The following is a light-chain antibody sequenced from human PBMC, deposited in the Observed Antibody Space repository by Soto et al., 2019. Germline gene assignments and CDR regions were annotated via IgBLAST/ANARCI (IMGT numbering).Light chain of an antibody. J-gene: IGLJ1*01. Sequence: QSALTQPASVSGSPGQSITISCTGTSSDFGAYNYVCWYQQHPGKAPKLMIYDVTNRPSGVSSRFSGSKSRNTASLTISGLLAEDEADYYCNSYTGSSSPYVFGTGTKVTVL. CDR2: DVT. V-gene: IGLV2-14*03. CDR3: NSYTGSSSPYV. CDR1: SSDFGAYNY.